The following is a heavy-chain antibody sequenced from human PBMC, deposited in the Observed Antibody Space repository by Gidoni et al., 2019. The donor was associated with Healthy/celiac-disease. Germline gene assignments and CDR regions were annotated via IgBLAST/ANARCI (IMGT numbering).Heavy chain of an antibody. CDR2: IYYSGST. Sequence: QVQLQESGPGLVKPSETLSLTCTVSGDSISSYSWSWIRQPPGKGLEWIGYIYYSGSTNYNPSIKSRVTISVDTSKNQFSLKLSSVTAAETAVYYCARHPRFDYGDYPYYYYGMDVWGQGTTVTVSS. D-gene: IGHD4-17*01. CDR3: ARHPRFDYGDYPYYYYGMDV. CDR1: GDSISSYS. V-gene: IGHV4-59*08. J-gene: IGHJ6*02.